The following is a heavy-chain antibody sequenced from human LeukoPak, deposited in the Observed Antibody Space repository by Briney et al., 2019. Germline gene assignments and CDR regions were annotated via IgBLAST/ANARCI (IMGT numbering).Heavy chain of an antibody. CDR3: AKQTESLVRGVKRFDP. D-gene: IGHD3-10*01. CDR1: GFTFSSYA. V-gene: IGHV3-23*01. CDR2: ISGSGGST. Sequence: PGGSLRLSCAASGFTFSSYAMSWVRQAPGKGLEWVSAISGSGGSTYYADSVKGRFTISRDNSKNTLYPQMNSLRAEDTAVYYCAKQTESLVRGVKRFDPWGQGTLVTVSS. J-gene: IGHJ5*02.